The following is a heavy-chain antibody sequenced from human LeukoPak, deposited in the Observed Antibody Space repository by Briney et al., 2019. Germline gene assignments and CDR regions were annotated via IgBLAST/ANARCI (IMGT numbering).Heavy chain of an antibody. CDR2: IYYSGST. D-gene: IGHD3-10*01. Sequence: PSQTLSLTCTVSGGSISSGGYYWSWIRQHPEKGLEWIGYIYYSGSTYYNPSLKSRVTISVDTSKNQFSLKLSSVTAADTAVYYCARDPRSGNYLDYWGQGTLVTVSS. J-gene: IGHJ4*02. CDR3: ARDPRSGNYLDY. CDR1: GGSISSGGYY. V-gene: IGHV4-31*03.